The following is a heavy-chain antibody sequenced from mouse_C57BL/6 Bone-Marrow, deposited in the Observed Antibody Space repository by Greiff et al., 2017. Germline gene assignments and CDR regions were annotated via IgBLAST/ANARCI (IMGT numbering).Heavy chain of an antibody. V-gene: IGHV14-1*01. D-gene: IGHD2-2*01. CDR2: IDPEDGDT. Sequence: EVKLQESGAELVRPGASVKLSCTASGFNIKDYYMHWVKQRPEQGLEWIGRIDPEDGDTEYAPKFQGKATMIADTSSNTAYLQLSSLTSEDTAVYYCTTRLQAWFAYWGQGTLVTVSA. J-gene: IGHJ3*01. CDR1: GFNIKDYY. CDR3: TTRLQAWFAY.